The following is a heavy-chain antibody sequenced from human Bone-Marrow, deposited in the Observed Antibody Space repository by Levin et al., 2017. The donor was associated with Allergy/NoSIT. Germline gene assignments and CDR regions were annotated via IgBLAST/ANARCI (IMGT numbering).Heavy chain of an antibody. CDR1: GFTFSSFW. J-gene: IGHJ6*02. CDR3: ASTLYDILTGLYGVDV. D-gene: IGHD3-9*01. CDR2: IANDGTVT. V-gene: IGHV3-74*01. Sequence: GGSLRLSCAASGFTFSSFWMHWVRQVPGKGLVWVSHIANDGTVTEYADSVKGRFTISRDNAKNTLYLHMTSLRVEDTAVYYCASTLYDILTGLYGVDVWGQGTTVTVAS.